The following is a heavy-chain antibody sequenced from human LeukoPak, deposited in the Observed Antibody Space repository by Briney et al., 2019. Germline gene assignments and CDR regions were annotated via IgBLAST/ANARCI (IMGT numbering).Heavy chain of an antibody. CDR3: ARGLSSSSWYKY. CDR2: INHSGST. CDR1: GFTFSSYS. Sequence: PGGSLRLSCAASGFTFSSYSMNWVRQAPGKGLEWIGEINHSGSTNYNPSLKSRVTISVDTSKNQFSLKLSSVTAADTAVYYCARGLSSSSWYKYWGQGTLVTVSS. V-gene: IGHV4-34*01. J-gene: IGHJ4*02. D-gene: IGHD6-13*01.